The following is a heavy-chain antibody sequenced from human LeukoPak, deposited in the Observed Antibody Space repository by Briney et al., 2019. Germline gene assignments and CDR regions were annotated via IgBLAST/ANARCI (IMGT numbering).Heavy chain of an antibody. D-gene: IGHD3-22*01. Sequence: SETLSLTCTVSGGSISSSSYYWGWIRQPPGKGLEWIGSIYYSGSTYYNPSLKSRVTISVDTSKNQFSLKLNSVTAADTAVYYCASRIFMTVGNSAFDIWGQGTMVTVSS. CDR1: GGSISSSSYY. CDR2: IYYSGST. J-gene: IGHJ3*02. V-gene: IGHV4-39*07. CDR3: ASRIFMTVGNSAFDI.